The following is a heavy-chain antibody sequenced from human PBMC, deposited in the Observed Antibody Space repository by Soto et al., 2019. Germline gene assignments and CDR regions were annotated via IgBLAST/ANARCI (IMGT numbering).Heavy chain of an antibody. CDR2: LIPNFGTA. V-gene: IGHV1-69*01. CDR3: AREGIVGAHGVFDN. J-gene: IGHJ4*01. D-gene: IGHD6-19*01. CDR1: GGTFSSYA. Sequence: QVQLVQSGAEVKKPGSSVKVSCKASGGTFSSYAISWVRQAPGHWLEWMGGLIPNFGTANYAQEFQGRVTITTDEATSTAYMELRRRRSEDTAVDYCAREGIVGAHGVFDNGGQGTLVTVSS.